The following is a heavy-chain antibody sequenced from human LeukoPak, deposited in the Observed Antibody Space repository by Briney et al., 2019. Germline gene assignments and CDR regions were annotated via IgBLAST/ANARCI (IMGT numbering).Heavy chain of an antibody. CDR3: ARLLFAMDV. Sequence: SETLSLTCSVSGGSISSSSYYWGWIRQPPGKGLEWIGSIYYSGSMYYNPSLKSRLTIFVDTSKNQFSLRLTSVTAADTAVYYCARLLFAMDVWGQGTTVTVSS. CDR2: IYYSGSM. CDR1: GGSISSSSYY. V-gene: IGHV4-39*01. J-gene: IGHJ6*02. D-gene: IGHD2-21*01.